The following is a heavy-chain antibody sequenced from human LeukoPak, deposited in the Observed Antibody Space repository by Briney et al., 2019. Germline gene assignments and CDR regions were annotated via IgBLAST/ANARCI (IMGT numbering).Heavy chain of an antibody. CDR3: ARKSRDYFDY. V-gene: IGHV3-21*01. CDR2: ISSRSSYT. Sequence: GRSIRLSCAASGFTFNNHDMDWVRQAPGKGLEWVSSISSRSSYTYYADSTLGRFTISRDNAKNSLYLQMDSLRAEDTAVYYCARKSRDYFDYWGQGTLVTVSS. J-gene: IGHJ4*02. CDR1: GFTFNNHD.